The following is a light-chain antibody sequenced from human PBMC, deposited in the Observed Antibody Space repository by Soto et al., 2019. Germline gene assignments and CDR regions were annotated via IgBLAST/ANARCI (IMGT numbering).Light chain of an antibody. CDR3: QQGYSTPT. V-gene: IGKV1-39*01. J-gene: IGKJ5*01. CDR1: QSIRTY. Sequence: IHITQSRSSLSISMGYRVTITCRASQSIRTYLNWYQQKPGRAPKVLIYSVSTLGSGVPSRFSGSGSGTEFTLTISSLQPEDFATYFCQQGYSTPTFGQGTRLEI. CDR2: SVS.